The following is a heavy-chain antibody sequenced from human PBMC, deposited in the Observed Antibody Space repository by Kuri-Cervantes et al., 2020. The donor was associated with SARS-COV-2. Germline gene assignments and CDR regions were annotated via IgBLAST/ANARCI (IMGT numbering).Heavy chain of an antibody. D-gene: IGHD4-11*01. Sequence: GGSLRLSCAASGFTVSSNYMSWVRQAPGKGLEWVSVIYSGGSTYYADSVKGRFTISRDNSKNMVYLQMNSLRPEDTALYYCTREAYDYNMGFDSWGQGTLVTVSS. CDR3: TREAYDYNMGFDS. V-gene: IGHV3-66*02. CDR2: IYSGGST. CDR1: GFTVSSNY. J-gene: IGHJ4*02.